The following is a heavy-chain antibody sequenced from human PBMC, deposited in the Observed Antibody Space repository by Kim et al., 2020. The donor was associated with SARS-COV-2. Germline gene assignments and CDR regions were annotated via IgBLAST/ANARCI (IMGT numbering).Heavy chain of an antibody. CDR3: AKRSSAFSLARRIAF. Sequence: GGSLRLSCEGSGFSFSNYAMSWVRQVPGKGLQWVSAITNSASDTFYSDSVEGRFTISRDNSKNTLYLQMDNLRGEDTALYYCAKRSSAFSLARRIAF. CDR1: GFSFSNYA. V-gene: IGHV3-23*01. J-gene: IGHJ3*01. CDR2: ITNSASDT. D-gene: IGHD3-3*02.